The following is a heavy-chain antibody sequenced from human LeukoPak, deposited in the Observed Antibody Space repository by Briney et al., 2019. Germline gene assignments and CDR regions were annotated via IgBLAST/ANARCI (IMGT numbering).Heavy chain of an antibody. D-gene: IGHD1-26*01. CDR3: ASQNGSYEYFQH. CDR2: IYPGDSET. V-gene: IGHV5-51*01. J-gene: IGHJ1*01. Sequence: GESLKISLKGSGYSFTNYWIGWVRQMPGKGLEWMGIIYPGDSETSYSPSFQGQVTISLDKSLSTAYLPWSSLKASDTAMYYCASQNGSYEYFQHWGQGALVTVSS. CDR1: GYSFTNYW.